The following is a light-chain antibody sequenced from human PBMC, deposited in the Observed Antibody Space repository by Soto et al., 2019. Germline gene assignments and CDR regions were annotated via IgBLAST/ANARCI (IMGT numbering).Light chain of an antibody. CDR2: GAS. J-gene: IGKJ1*01. CDR3: QQYDSSWT. V-gene: IGKV3-20*01. CDR1: QSVSNRY. Sequence: EIVLTQSRGTLSLSPEERATLSCWASQSVSNRYLAWYQQKPGQAPRLLIYGASSRATGIPDRFSGSGSGTEFTLTISRLEPEDFAVYYCQQYDSSWTFGQGTKVEIK.